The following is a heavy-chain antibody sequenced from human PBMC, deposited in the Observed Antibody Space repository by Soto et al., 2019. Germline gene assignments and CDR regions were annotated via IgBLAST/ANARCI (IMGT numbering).Heavy chain of an antibody. Sequence: QVQLQQWGAGLLKPSETLSLTCAVYGGSFSGYYWSWIRQPPGKGLEWIGEINHSGSTNYNPSLKSRVTISVDTSKNQSSLKLSSVTAADTPVYYCARGSAGGGSVGYWGQGTLVTVSS. CDR2: INHSGST. J-gene: IGHJ4*02. CDR3: ARGSAGGGSVGY. V-gene: IGHV4-34*01. D-gene: IGHD3-16*01. CDR1: GGSFSGYY.